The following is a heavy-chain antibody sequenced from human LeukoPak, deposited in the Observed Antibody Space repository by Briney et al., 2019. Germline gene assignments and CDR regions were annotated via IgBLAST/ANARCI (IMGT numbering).Heavy chain of an antibody. Sequence: GGSLRLSCSASGFTFTTYGMNWVRQAPGKGLEWVSGIGGSGTRTYYADSVKGRFTISRDNSKNTLYLQMNSLRAEDTAVYYCAKDLWWFGEFPNVFDIWGQGTMVTVSS. D-gene: IGHD3-10*01. CDR1: GFTFTTYG. V-gene: IGHV3-23*01. J-gene: IGHJ3*02. CDR3: AKDLWWFGEFPNVFDI. CDR2: IGGSGTRT.